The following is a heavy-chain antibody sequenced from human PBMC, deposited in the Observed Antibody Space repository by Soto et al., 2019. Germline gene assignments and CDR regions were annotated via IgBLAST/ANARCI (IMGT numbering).Heavy chain of an antibody. Sequence: QVQLQQWGAGLLKPSETLSLTCAVYGGSFSGYYWSWIRQPPGKGLEWIGEINHSGSTNYNPSLKSRVTISVDTSKNQFSLKLTSVTAADTAVYFCARHADRGQLVTAFDYWGQGTLVTVSS. CDR1: GGSFSGYY. CDR3: ARHADRGQLVTAFDY. CDR2: INHSGST. D-gene: IGHD6-6*01. V-gene: IGHV4-34*01. J-gene: IGHJ4*02.